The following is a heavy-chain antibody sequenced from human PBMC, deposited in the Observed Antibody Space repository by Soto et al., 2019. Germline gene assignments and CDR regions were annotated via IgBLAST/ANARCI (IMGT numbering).Heavy chain of an antibody. CDR2: ISTYNGNT. V-gene: IGHV1-18*01. J-gene: IGHJ4*02. Sequence: ASVKVSCKASGYTFTSYGINWVRQAPGQGLEWMGRISTYNGNTNYAQKVQGRVTMTTVTSTSTVYMELRSLRSDDTAVYCCARERGLAVSTGPGDWGQGTLVTVSS. CDR3: ARERGLAVSTGPGD. D-gene: IGHD4-17*01. CDR1: GYTFTSYG.